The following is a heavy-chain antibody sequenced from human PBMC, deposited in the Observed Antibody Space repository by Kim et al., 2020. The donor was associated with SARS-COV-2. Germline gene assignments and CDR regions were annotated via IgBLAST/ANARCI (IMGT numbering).Heavy chain of an antibody. CDR3: ARGLMVRGVIDY. D-gene: IGHD3-10*01. Sequence: YAQKSQGGVTITADKSTSTAYMELSSLRSEDTAVYYCARGLMVRGVIDYWGQGTLVTVSS. V-gene: IGHV1-69*04. J-gene: IGHJ4*02.